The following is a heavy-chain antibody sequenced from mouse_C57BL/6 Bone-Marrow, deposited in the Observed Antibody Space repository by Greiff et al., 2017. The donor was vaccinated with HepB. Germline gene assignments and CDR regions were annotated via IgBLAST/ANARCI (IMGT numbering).Heavy chain of an antibody. D-gene: IGHD1-1*02. V-gene: IGHV1-7*01. CDR2: INPSSGYT. CDR1: GYTFTSYW. CDR3: ARSGVSDAMDV. J-gene: IGHJ1*03. Sequence: LQESGAELVKPGASVKLSCKASGYTFTSYWMNWVKQRPGQGLEWIGYINPSSGYTKYNQKFKDKATLTADKSSSTAYMQLSSLTSEDSAVYYCARSGVSDAMDVWGTGTTVTVSS.